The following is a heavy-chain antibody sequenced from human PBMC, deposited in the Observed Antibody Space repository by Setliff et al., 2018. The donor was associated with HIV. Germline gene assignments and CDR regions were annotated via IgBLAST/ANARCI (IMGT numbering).Heavy chain of an antibody. Sequence: PSETLSLTCSVSGGPISSYYWSWIRQPPGKGLEWIGYIYYSGRTNYNPSLKSRVTISVDTARNQFSLKLSSVTAADTAVYYCASQPAYSTDWYPQGYFEFWGQGTMVTVSS. CDR3: ASQPAYSTDWYPQGYFEF. CDR2: IYYSGRT. V-gene: IGHV4-59*08. J-gene: IGHJ4*02. D-gene: IGHD6-19*01. CDR1: GGPISSYY.